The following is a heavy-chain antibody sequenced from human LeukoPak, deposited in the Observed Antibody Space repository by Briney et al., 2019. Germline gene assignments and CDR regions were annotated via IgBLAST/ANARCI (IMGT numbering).Heavy chain of an antibody. CDR1: GGSFSGYY. CDR2: INHSGST. V-gene: IGHV4-34*01. D-gene: IGHD6-13*01. CDR3: ARDAPDSGIAAAGTAPPVFDY. Sequence: SETLSLTCAVYGGSFSGYYWSWIRQPPGKGLEWIGEINHSGSTNYNPSLKSRVTMSVDTSKNQFSLKLSSVTAADTAVYYCARDAPDSGIAAAGTAPPVFDYWGQGTLVTVSS. J-gene: IGHJ4*02.